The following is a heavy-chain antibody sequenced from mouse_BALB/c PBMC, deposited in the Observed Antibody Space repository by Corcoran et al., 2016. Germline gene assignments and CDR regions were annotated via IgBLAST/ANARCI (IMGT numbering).Heavy chain of an antibody. Sequence: EVQLQQSGPELVKPGASVKMSCKASGYTFTSYVMHWVKQKPGQGLEWIGYIYPYNDGTKYTEKFRGKATLTSDKSSSTAYMELSSLTAEDSAVYYCAREVPGGNPFDYWGQGTTLTVSS. J-gene: IGHJ2*01. CDR3: AREVPGGNPFDY. D-gene: IGHD2-1*01. CDR2: IYPYNDGT. CDR1: GYTFTSYV. V-gene: IGHV1S136*01.